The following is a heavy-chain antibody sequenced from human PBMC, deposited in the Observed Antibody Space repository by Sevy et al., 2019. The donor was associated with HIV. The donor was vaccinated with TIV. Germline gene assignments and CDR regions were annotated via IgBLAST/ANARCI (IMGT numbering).Heavy chain of an antibody. CDR2: IYYSGST. V-gene: IGHV4-59*01. CDR3: GRDMLGYCSSTSCYAEGYFDY. J-gene: IGHJ4*02. CDR1: GGSISSYC. Sequence: SETLSLTCTVSGGSISSYCWSWIRQAPGKGLEWVGYIYYSGSTNYNPSLKKRGTITVDTSKNQFSRKLSSVTAADSAVYYCGRDMLGYCSSTSCYAEGYFDYWGQGTLVTVSS. D-gene: IGHD2-2*01.